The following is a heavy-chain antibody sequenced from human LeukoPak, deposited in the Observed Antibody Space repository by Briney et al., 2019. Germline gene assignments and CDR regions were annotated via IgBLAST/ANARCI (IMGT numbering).Heavy chain of an antibody. CDR2: IYYSGST. D-gene: IGHD6-13*01. Sequence: PSETLSLTCTVSGGSISSYYWSWIRQPPGKGLEWIGYIYYSGSTNYNPSLKSRVTISVDTSKNQFSLKLSSVTAADTAVYYCARDGARAAAGLDYWGQGTLVTVSS. CDR1: GGSISSYY. CDR3: ARDGARAAAGLDY. J-gene: IGHJ4*02. V-gene: IGHV4-59*01.